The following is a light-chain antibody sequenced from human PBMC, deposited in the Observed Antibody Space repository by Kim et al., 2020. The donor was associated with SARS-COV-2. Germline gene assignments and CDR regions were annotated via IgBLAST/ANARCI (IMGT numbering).Light chain of an antibody. J-gene: IGKJ4*01. CDR2: AAS. V-gene: IGKV1-16*02. CDR3: QQYYRYHLT. CDR1: QDSSDY. Sequence: AAVGDRVTITCRGRQDSSDYLAWVQQKPGKATKCLIFAASSVQSGVPSKFSGSGAGTDFTLTITSLQPEDSATYYCQQYYRYHLTFGGGTKVDIK.